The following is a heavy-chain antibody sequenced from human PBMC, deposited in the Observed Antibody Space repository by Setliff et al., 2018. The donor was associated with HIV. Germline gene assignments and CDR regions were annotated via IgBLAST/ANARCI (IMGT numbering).Heavy chain of an antibody. CDR2: MNPNSGNT. CDR1: GYTFISYD. CDR3: ARGRKQPITIFGVVSRNVAHYFDY. D-gene: IGHD3-3*01. V-gene: IGHV1-8*02. Sequence: ASVKVSCKVSGYTFISYDINWVRQATGQGLEWMGWMNPNSGNTGYAQKFQGRVTMTRNTSISTAYMELSSLRSEDTAVYYCARGRKQPITIFGVVSRNVAHYFDYWGQGTLVTVSS. J-gene: IGHJ4*02.